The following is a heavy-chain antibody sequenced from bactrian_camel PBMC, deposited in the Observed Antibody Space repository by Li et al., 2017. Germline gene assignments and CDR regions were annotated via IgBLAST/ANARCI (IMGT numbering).Heavy chain of an antibody. CDR3: AAETMGWGFAY. Sequence: QVQLVESGGDLVQPGGSLTLSCTAQGFTFRTTPMGWLRQPPGKAMEWVSTMYADGRYSYYVDSVKGRFAISRDNAKNALFIDMNSLKPADTAVYYCAAETMGWGFAYWGQGTQVTVS. CDR1: GFTFRTTP. J-gene: IGHJ6*01. D-gene: IGHD5*01. V-gene: IGHV3S7*01. CDR2: MYADGRYS.